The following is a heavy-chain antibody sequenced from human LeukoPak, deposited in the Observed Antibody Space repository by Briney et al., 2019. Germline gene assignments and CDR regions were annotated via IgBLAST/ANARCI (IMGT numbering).Heavy chain of an antibody. J-gene: IGHJ6*03. CDR2: IYYSGST. CDR3: ARAGSGWTVPYYMDV. V-gene: IGHV4-39*07. Sequence: PSETLSLTCTVSGDSINCASCYWGWIRQPPGKGLEWIGSIYYSGSTYYNPSLKSRVTMSVDTSTNQFSLKLSSVTAADTAVYYCARAGSGWTVPYYMDVWGKGTTVTVSS. CDR1: GDSINCASCY. D-gene: IGHD6-19*01.